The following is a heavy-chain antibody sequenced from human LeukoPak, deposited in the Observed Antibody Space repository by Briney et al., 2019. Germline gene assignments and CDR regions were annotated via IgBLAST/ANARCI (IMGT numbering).Heavy chain of an antibody. V-gene: IGHV3-23*01. Sequence: GGSLRLSCAASGFTFSSYWMSWVRQAPGKGLEWVSAISGSGGSTYYADSVKGRFTISRDNSKNTLYLQMNSLRAEDTAVYYCAKMSIVGAIPYYFDYWGQGTLVTVSS. D-gene: IGHD1-26*01. J-gene: IGHJ4*02. CDR1: GFTFSSYW. CDR3: AKMSIVGAIPYYFDY. CDR2: ISGSGGST.